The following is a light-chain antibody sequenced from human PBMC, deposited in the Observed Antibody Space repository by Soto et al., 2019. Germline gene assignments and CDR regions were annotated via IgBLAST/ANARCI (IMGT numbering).Light chain of an antibody. J-gene: IGLJ1*01. Sequence: QSVLTQPASVSGSPGRSITISCTGTSSDVGGYNYVSWYQQHPGKAPKLMIYEVSNRPSGVSNRFSGSKSGNTASLTISGLQAEDEADYYCSSYTSSSTLVFGTGKKATV. CDR3: SSYTSSSTLV. CDR1: SSDVGGYNY. CDR2: EVS. V-gene: IGLV2-14*01.